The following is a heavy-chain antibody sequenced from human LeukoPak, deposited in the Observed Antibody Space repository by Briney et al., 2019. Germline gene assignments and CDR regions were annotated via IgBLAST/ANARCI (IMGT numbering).Heavy chain of an antibody. CDR1: GFTFRNYW. CDR2: LRTDGEKK. J-gene: IGHJ4*02. CDR3: VKAHYGFTPLDY. Sequence: GGSLRLSCAASGFTFRNYWMHWVRPVPGRGLEWVSRLRTDGEKKSYAASVRDRFTISRSNVRNMLYLQMTSLRVEDTGFYYCVKAHYGFTPLDYWGQGTPVSVPS. D-gene: IGHD3-10*01. V-gene: IGHV3-74*03.